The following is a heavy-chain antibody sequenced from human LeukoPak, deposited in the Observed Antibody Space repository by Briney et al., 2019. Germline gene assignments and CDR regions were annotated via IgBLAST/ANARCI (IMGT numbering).Heavy chain of an antibody. CDR3: AREDSGGNSFDY. CDR2: ISNSGFTI. V-gene: IGHV3-11*01. CDR1: GFTLSDCY. J-gene: IGHJ4*02. D-gene: IGHD4/OR15-4a*01. Sequence: GGSLRLSCAASGFTLSDCYVSWIRQAPGKGLEWVAFISNSGFTIYYADSVKGRFTVSRDNAKDSVSLQMDSLRADDTARYYCAREDSGGNSFDYWGQGAQVTVS.